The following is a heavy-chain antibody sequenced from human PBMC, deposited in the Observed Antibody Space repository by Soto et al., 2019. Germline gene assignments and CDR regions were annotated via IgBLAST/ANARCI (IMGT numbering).Heavy chain of an antibody. Sequence: PGGSLRLCCAASGFTFSSYGMHWVRQAPGKGLEWVAVISYDGSNKYYADSVKGRFTISRDNSKNTLYLQMNSLRAEDTAVYYCARDSPGPFDYWGQGTLVTVSS. CDR2: ISYDGSNK. D-gene: IGHD7-27*01. J-gene: IGHJ4*02. CDR1: GFTFSSYG. V-gene: IGHV3-30*03. CDR3: ARDSPGPFDY.